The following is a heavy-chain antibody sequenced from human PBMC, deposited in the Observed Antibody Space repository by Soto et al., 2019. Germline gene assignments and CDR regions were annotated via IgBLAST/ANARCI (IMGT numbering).Heavy chain of an antibody. J-gene: IGHJ4*02. V-gene: IGHV1-24*01. CDR1: GYTLTELS. D-gene: IGHD3-22*01. CDR2: CDPEDGET. Sequence: GASVKVSCKVSGYTLTELSMHWVRQAPGKGLEWMGGCDPEDGETIYAQKFQGRVTMTEDTSTDTAYMELSSLRSEDTAVYYCATEVSYYYDSSGYYYVQYFDYWGQGTLVTVSS. CDR3: ATEVSYYYDSSGYYYVQYFDY.